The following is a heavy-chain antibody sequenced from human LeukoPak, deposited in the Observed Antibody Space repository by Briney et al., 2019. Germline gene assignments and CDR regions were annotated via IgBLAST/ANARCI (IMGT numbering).Heavy chain of an antibody. CDR3: ARDFVLGNHYVLRS. V-gene: IGHV1-69*13. CDR1: GGTFSSYA. CDR2: IIPIFGTA. J-gene: IGHJ6*04. D-gene: IGHD3-3*01. Sequence: GASVKVSCKASGGTFSSYAISWVRQAPGQGLEWMGGIIPIFGTANYAQKFQGRVTITADESTSTAYMELSSLRSEDTAVYYCARDFVLGNHYVLRSWGKGTTVTVSS.